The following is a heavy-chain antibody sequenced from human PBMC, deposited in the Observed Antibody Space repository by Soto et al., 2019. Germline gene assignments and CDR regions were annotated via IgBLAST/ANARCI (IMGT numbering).Heavy chain of an antibody. D-gene: IGHD3-22*01. CDR3: AKSLKVISTSFDF. V-gene: IGHV3-23*01. J-gene: IGHJ4*02. Sequence: GGSLRLSCVASGFTFSSYALNWVRRAPGRGLEWVSAISGSGGTTYYADSVKGRFTISRDNSKNTLFLQMNSLRAEDAAIYYCAKSLKVISTSFDFRCQGSLVTVSS. CDR2: ISGSGGTT. CDR1: GFTFSSYA.